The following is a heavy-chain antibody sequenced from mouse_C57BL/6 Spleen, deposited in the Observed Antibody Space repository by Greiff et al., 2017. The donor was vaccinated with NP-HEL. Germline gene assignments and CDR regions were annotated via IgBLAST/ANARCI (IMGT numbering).Heavy chain of an antibody. CDR1: GYSITSGYY. J-gene: IGHJ1*03. CDR3: ARGDGSGDWYFDV. CDR2: ISYDGSN. Sequence: EVKLQESGPGLVKPSQSLSLTCSVTGYSITSGYYWNWIRQFPGNKLEWMGYISYDGSNNYNPSLKNRISITRDTSKNQFFLKLNSVTTEDTATYYCARGDGSGDWYFDVWGTGTTVTVSS. V-gene: IGHV3-6*01. D-gene: IGHD3-2*02.